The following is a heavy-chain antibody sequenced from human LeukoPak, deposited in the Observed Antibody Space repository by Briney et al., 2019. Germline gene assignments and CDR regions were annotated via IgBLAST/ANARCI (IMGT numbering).Heavy chain of an antibody. J-gene: IGHJ4*02. D-gene: IGHD3-9*01. CDR3: ARDFDMGITPGDDFDF. CDR2: IKEDGTYT. CDR1: GFSFSKYW. Sequence: GSLRLSCSASGFSFSKYWMHWVRQTPGEGLVWVARIKEDGTYTSYADSVKGRFTISRDNARNTVFLQMNSLRAEDTAVYYCARDFDMGITPGDDFDFWGQGTLVTVSS. V-gene: IGHV3-74*01.